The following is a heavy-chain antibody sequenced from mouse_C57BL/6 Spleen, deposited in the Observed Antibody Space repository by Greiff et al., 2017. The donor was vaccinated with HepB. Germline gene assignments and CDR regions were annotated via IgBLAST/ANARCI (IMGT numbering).Heavy chain of an antibody. V-gene: IGHV3-6*01. J-gene: IGHJ2*01. CDR3: ARDQFYFDY. Sequence: EVQLQESGPGLVKPSQSLSLTCSVTGYSITSSYYWNWIRQFPGNKLEWMGYISYDGSNNYNPSLKNRISITRDTSKNQFFLKLNSVTTEDTATYYCARDQFYFDYWGQGTTLTVSS. CDR2: ISYDGSN. CDR1: GYSITSSYY.